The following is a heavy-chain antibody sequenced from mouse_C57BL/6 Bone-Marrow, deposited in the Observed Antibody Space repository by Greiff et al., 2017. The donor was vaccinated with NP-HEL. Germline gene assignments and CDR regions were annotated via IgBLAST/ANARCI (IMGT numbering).Heavy chain of an antibody. J-gene: IGHJ2*01. CDR3: ARAHLYYCGSEGFDY. D-gene: IGHD1-1*01. V-gene: IGHV5-16*01. CDR1: GFTFSDYY. CDR2: INYDGSST. Sequence: EVQGVESEGGLVQPGSSMKLSCTASGFTFSDYYMAWVRQVPEKGLEWVANINYDGSSTYYLDSLKSRFIISSDNAKNILYLQMSSLKSEDTATYYCARAHLYYCGSEGFDYWGQGTTLTVSS.